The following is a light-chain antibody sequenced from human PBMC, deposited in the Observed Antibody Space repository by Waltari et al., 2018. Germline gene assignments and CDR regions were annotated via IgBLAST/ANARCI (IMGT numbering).Light chain of an antibody. J-gene: IGKJ1*01. CDR1: QRISKY. V-gene: IGKV3-20*01. Sequence: SGRASQRISKYLAWDQQKPGQAPTLLIFDASSRATGIPDRFSGSGSGTDFSLTISRLEPEDVAVYYCQKYGTLPATFGQGTKVEIK. CDR3: QKYGTLPAT. CDR2: DAS.